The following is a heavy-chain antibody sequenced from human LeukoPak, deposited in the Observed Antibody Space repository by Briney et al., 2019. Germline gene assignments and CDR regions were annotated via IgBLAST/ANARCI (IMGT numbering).Heavy chain of an antibody. CDR1: GFTFSSYW. CDR2: IKQDGSEK. Sequence: GGSLRLSCAASGFTFSSYWMSWVRQAAGKGMEWVANIKQDGSEKYYVDSVKGRFTISRDNAKNSLYLQMNSWRAEDTAVYYCARDQLDYYGSGSFREDVGGQGTAVTLPS. V-gene: IGHV3-7*01. CDR3: ARDQLDYYGSGSFREDV. D-gene: IGHD3-10*01. J-gene: IGHJ6*02.